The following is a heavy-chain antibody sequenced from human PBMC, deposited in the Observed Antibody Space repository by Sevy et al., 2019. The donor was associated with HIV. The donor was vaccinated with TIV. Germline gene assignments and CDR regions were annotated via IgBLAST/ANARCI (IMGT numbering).Heavy chain of an antibody. Sequence: GGSLRLSCAASGFTFSSYWMSWVRQAPGKGLECVANIKQDGSEKYYVDSVKGRFTNSRDNAKNSLYLQMNSLGAEDTAVYYCAKGGIAVAGTIGSWGQGTLVTVSS. CDR3: AKGGIAVAGTIGS. CDR2: IKQDGSEK. CDR1: GFTFSSYW. D-gene: IGHD6-19*01. V-gene: IGHV3-7*03. J-gene: IGHJ5*02.